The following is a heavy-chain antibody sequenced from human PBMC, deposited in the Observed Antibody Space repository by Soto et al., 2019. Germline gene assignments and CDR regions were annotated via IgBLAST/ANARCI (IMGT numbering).Heavy chain of an antibody. CDR1: GGSISSGGYY. J-gene: IGHJ4*02. V-gene: IGHV4-31*03. Sequence: SETLSLTCTVSGGSISSGGYYWSRIRQHPGKGLEWIGYIYYSGSTYYNPSLKSRVTISVDTSKNQFSLKLSSVTAADTAVYYCARIKSSGYYYNDYWGQGTLVTVSS. CDR3: ARIKSSGYYYNDY. D-gene: IGHD3-22*01. CDR2: IYYSGST.